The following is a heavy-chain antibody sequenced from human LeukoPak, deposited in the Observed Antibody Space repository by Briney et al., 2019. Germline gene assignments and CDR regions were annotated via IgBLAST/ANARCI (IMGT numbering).Heavy chain of an antibody. J-gene: IGHJ4*02. V-gene: IGHV4-38-2*02. CDR3: ARGFRGDNFDY. CDR1: GYSISSAYY. D-gene: IGHD7-27*01. Sequence: SETLSLTCSVSGYSISSAYYWGWIRQPPGKGLEWIGTMYHSGSTNYNPSLKSRVTISVDTSKNQFSLKLSSVTAADTAVYFCARGFRGDNFDYWGQGTLVTISS. CDR2: MYHSGST.